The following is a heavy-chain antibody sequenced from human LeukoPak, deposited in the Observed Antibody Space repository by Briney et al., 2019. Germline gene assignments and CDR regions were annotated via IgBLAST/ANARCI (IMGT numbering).Heavy chain of an antibody. Sequence: SETPSLTCDVSGDSISSYYWSWIRQPAGKGLEWLGRIYPSGSANYNPSLKSRGTMSVDTSKNQFSLRLSSVTAADTAVYFCARDYNNWYFDLWGRGTLVTVSS. CDR1: GDSISSYY. J-gene: IGHJ2*01. CDR2: IYPSGSA. D-gene: IGHD5-24*01. V-gene: IGHV4-4*07. CDR3: ARDYNNWYFDL.